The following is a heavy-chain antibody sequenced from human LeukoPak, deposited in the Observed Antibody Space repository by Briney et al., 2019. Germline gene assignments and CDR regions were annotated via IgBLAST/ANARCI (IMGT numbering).Heavy chain of an antibody. CDR2: IYPGDSDT. Sequence: GESLKISCKGSGYSFTSYWIGWVRQMPGKGLEWMGIIYPGDSDTRYSPSFQGQVTISADKSISTAYLQWSSLKASDTAIYYCSRQRGYCNDNSCYTPRPSDLWGQGTLVTVSS. CDR1: GYSFTSYW. D-gene: IGHD3-22*01. V-gene: IGHV5-51*01. CDR3: SRQRGYCNDNSCYTPRPSDL. J-gene: IGHJ5*02.